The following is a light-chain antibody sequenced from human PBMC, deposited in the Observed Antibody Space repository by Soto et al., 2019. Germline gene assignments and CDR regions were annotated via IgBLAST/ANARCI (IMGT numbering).Light chain of an antibody. J-gene: IGKJ1*01. CDR2: GAS. Sequence: ENVLTQSLATLSLSPWERATLSCRASQSVSNYVAWYQQKPGQAPRLLIYGASSRATGIPDRFSGSGSGTDFTLTISSLEPEDFAVYYCQQYNNWPHLTFGQGTKVDIK. CDR3: QQYNNWPHLT. CDR1: QSVSNY. V-gene: IGKV3-11*01.